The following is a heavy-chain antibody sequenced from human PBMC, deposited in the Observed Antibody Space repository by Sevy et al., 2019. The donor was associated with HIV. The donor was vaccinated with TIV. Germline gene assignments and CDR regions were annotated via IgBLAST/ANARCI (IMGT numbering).Heavy chain of an antibody. Sequence: GGSLRLSCAASGFTFSSYSMNWVRQAPGKGLEWVSYISSSSSTIYYADSVKGRFTISRDNAKNSLYLQMNSLRDEDTAVYYCARSAELELRLGYYYYYGMDVWGQGTTVTVSS. D-gene: IGHD1-7*01. J-gene: IGHJ6*02. V-gene: IGHV3-48*02. CDR1: GFTFSSYS. CDR2: ISSSSSTI. CDR3: ARSAELELRLGYYYYYGMDV.